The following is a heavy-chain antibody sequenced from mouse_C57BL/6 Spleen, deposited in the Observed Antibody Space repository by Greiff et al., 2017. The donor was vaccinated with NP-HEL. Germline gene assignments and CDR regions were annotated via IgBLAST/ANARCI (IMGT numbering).Heavy chain of an antibody. CDR3: TRKNLYYDYALDY. J-gene: IGHJ2*01. CDR1: GYTFTDYE. V-gene: IGHV1-15*01. D-gene: IGHD2-4*01. CDR2: IDPETGGT. Sequence: QVQLKESGAELVRPGASVTLSCKASGYTFTDYEMHWVKQTPVHGLEWIGAIDPETGGTAYNQKFKGKAILTADKSSSTAYMELRSLTSEDSAVYYCTRKNLYYDYALDYWGQGTTLTVSS.